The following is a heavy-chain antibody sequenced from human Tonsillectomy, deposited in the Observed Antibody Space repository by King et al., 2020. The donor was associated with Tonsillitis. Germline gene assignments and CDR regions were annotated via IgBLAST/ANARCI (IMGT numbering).Heavy chain of an antibody. CDR1: GFSLTTSGVG. CDR3: AHVGGTDASSYYYYYMDV. J-gene: IGHJ6*03. D-gene: IGHD5-24*01. Sequence: ITLKESGPTLVKPTQTLTLTCTFSGFSLTTSGVGVGWIRQPPGKALECLALIYWDGDKRYSPSLKNRLVITKDTSKNLVGLSMTNMDPVDTATHYCAHVGGTDASSYYYYYMDVWGKGTTVTVSS. V-gene: IGHV2-5*02. CDR2: IYWDGDK.